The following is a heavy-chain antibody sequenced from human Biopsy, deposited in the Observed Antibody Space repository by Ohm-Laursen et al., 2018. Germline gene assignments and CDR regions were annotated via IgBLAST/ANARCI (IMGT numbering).Heavy chain of an antibody. V-gene: IGHV4-59*01. J-gene: IGHJ6*02. CDR1: GGSISSDY. CDR2: IYYSGST. D-gene: IGHD2/OR15-2a*01. CDR3: ARATNSTGWPYYYFYGMDV. Sequence: SETLSLTCTVSGGSISSDYWSWIRQTPGKELEWIGYIYYSGSTNYNPSLKSRVTISVDTSKNQFSPRLNSVTAADTAVYYCARATNSTGWPYYYFYGMDVWGQGTTVTVSS.